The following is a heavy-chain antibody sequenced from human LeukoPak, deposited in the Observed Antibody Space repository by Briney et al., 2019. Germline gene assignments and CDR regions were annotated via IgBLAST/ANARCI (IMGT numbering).Heavy chain of an antibody. CDR2: IGGSGGST. CDR1: GFTFSSYA. D-gene: IGHD5-24*01. Sequence: GGSLRLSCAASGFTFSSYAMSWVRQAPGKGLEWVSAIGGSGGSTYYADSVKGRFTISRDNPKKTLYLQMDSLRAEDTAVYSCARDGVRDGLYFDRWGQGTLVTVSS. V-gene: IGHV3-23*01. J-gene: IGHJ4*02. CDR3: ARDGVRDGLYFDR.